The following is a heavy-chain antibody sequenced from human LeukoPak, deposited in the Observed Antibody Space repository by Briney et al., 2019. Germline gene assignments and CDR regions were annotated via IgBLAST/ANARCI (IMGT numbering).Heavy chain of an antibody. CDR2: ISGSGGST. CDR3: AKDRCSGGSCYYYYGMDV. V-gene: IGHV3-23*01. D-gene: IGHD2-15*01. J-gene: IGHJ6*02. CDR1: GFTFSSYA. Sequence: GGPLRLSCAASGFTFSSYAMSWVRQAPGKGLEWVSAISGSGGSTYYADSVKGRFTISRDNSKNTLYLQMNSLSAEDTAVYYCAKDRCSGGSCYYYYGMDVWGQGTTVTVSS.